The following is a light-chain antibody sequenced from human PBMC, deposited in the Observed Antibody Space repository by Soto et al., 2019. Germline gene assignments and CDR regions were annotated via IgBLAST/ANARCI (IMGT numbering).Light chain of an antibody. J-gene: IGLJ2*01. Sequence: QSALTQPASVSGSPGQSITISCTGSSSDVGRYNLVSWYQQYPGRAPKLVIYEVSRRPSGVSHRFSGSKSGNTASLTISGLQAEDEAAYHCSLYVYVNTVIFGGGTKLTVL. V-gene: IGLV2-23*02. CDR3: SLYVYVNTVI. CDR2: EVS. CDR1: SSDVGRYNL.